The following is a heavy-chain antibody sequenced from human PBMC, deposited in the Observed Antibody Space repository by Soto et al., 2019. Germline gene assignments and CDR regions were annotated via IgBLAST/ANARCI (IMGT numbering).Heavy chain of an antibody. J-gene: IGHJ5*02. CDR3: ASRNWFDP. CDR2: ISSSSSYI. CDR1: GFTFSSYS. V-gene: IGHV3-21*01. Sequence: PGGSLRLSSAASGFTFSSYSMNWVRQAPGKGLEWVSSISSSSSYIYYADSVKGRFTVSRDNAKNSLYLQMNSLRAEDTAVYYCASRNWFDPWGQGTLVTVSS.